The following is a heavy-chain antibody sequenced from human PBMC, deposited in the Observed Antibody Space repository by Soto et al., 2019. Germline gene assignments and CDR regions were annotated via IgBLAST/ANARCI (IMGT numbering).Heavy chain of an antibody. Sequence: GGSLRLSCAASGFTFSNYGMHWVRQAPGKGLEWVAFISDDGSNKYYADSMKGRFTMSRDNSKSTLYLQMSSLRVEDTAVYYCTKRRNVLRFLEWSSGMEVWGQGTTVTVSS. CDR1: GFTFSNYG. V-gene: IGHV3-30*18. CDR3: TKRRNVLRFLEWSSGMEV. J-gene: IGHJ6*02. CDR2: ISDDGSNK. D-gene: IGHD3-3*01.